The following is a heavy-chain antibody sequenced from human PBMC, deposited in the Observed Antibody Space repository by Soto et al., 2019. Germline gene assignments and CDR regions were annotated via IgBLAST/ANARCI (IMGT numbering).Heavy chain of an antibody. CDR1: GCSISNYY. CDR2: IYYSGST. Sequence: SETLSLTCTVSGCSISNYYWSWIRQPPGKGLEWIGSIYYSGSTYYNPSLKSRVTISVDTSKNQFSLKLSSVTAADTAVYYCAWGIAAAGTDGMDVWGQGTTVTVS. J-gene: IGHJ6*02. V-gene: IGHV4-59*05. D-gene: IGHD6-13*01. CDR3: AWGIAAAGTDGMDV.